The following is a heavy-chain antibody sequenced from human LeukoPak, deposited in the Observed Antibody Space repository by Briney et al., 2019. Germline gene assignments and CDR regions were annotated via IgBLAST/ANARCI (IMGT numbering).Heavy chain of an antibody. D-gene: IGHD6-19*01. CDR2: IKEDGSDK. CDR1: GFTFSRSW. Sequence: GGSLRLSCAASGFTFSRSWMSWVRQPPGKGLEWVANIKEDGSDKYYLDSVKGRFTISRDNAKNSLYLQMNSLRAEDTAVYYCARDQGWLAHDYWGQGTLVTVSS. CDR3: ARDQGWLAHDY. V-gene: IGHV3-7*01. J-gene: IGHJ4*02.